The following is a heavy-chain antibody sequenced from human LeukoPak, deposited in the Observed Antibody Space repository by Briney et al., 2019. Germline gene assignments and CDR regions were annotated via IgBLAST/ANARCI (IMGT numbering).Heavy chain of an antibody. Sequence: ASVKVSCKASGYTFTGYYLHWVRQPPGQGLEWMGWINPNSGDTNYAQKFQGRVTMTRDTSVTTAYMEVTRLISDDAAVYYCARALCSGGSCYIFDYWGQGTLVTVSS. V-gene: IGHV1-2*02. D-gene: IGHD2-15*01. CDR2: INPNSGDT. CDR1: GYTFTGYY. CDR3: ARALCSGGSCYIFDY. J-gene: IGHJ4*02.